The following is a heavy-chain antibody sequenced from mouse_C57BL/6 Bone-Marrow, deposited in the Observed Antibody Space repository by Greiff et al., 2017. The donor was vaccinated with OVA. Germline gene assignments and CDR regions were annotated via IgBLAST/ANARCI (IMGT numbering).Heavy chain of an antibody. J-gene: IGHJ2*01. CDR2: IYPRDGST. CDR1: GYTFTSYG. CDR3: ARWGYYGSRDYFDY. V-gene: IGHV1-85*01. Sequence: QVQLQQSGAELARPGASVKLSCKASGYTFTSYGISWVKQRTGQGLEWIGWIYPRDGSTKYNEKFKGKATLTVDTSSSTAYMELHSLTSEDSAVYFCARWGYYGSRDYFDYWGQGTTLTVSS. D-gene: IGHD1-1*01.